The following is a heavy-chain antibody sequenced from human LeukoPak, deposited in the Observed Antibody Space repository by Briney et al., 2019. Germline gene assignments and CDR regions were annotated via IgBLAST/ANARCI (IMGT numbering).Heavy chain of an antibody. J-gene: IGHJ4*02. D-gene: IGHD3-10*01. CDR3: AKAVRSMVTGGGYFDS. CDR2: LSGGGDSR. CDR1: GFAFSNYA. Sequence: GGPLRLSCAASGFAFSNYAMSWVRQAPGKGLEWVSSLSGGGDSRYYADSVMGRFTISRDNSKNTLYLQMNSLRAEDTAVYYCAKAVRSMVTGGGYFDSWGQGTLVTVSS. V-gene: IGHV3-23*01.